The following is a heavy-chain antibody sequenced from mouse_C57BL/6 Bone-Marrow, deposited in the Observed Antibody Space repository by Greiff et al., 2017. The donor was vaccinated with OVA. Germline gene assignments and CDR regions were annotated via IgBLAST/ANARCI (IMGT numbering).Heavy chain of an antibody. Sequence: QVQLQQPGAELVKPGASVKLSCKASGYTFTSYWMQWVKQRPGQGLEWIGEIDPSDSYTNYNQKFKGKATLTVDTSSSTAYMQLGSLTSEDSAVYYCAREVYGNYVNAMDYWCQGTSVTVSS. CDR2: IDPSDSYT. J-gene: IGHJ4*01. V-gene: IGHV1-50*01. D-gene: IGHD2-10*02. CDR3: AREVYGNYVNAMDY. CDR1: GYTFTSYW.